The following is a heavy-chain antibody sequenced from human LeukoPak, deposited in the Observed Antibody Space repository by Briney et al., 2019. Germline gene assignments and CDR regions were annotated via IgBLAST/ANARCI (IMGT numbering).Heavy chain of an antibody. CDR3: ARDLEGGAFDI. CDR2: INTDGSTT. V-gene: IGHV3-74*01. J-gene: IGHJ3*02. D-gene: IGHD3-3*01. CDR1: GFTFRSYW. Sequence: PGGSLRLSCAASGFTFRSYWMHWVRQAPGKGLVWVSRINTDGSTTSYADSVKGRFTISRDNAKNTLYLQMNSLRAEDTAVYYCARDLEGGAFDIWGQGTMVTVSS.